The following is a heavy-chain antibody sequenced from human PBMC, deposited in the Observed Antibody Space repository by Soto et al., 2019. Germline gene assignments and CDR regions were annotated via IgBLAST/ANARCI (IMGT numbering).Heavy chain of an antibody. Sequence: PGGSLRLSCAASGFTFSSYGMHWVRQAPGKGLEWVAVISYDGSNKYYADSVKGRFTISRDNSKNTLYLQMNSLRAEDTAVYYCAKENDGRAFDIWGQGTMVTVSS. CDR1: GFTFSSYG. CDR2: ISYDGSNK. D-gene: IGHD3-16*01. J-gene: IGHJ3*02. CDR3: AKENDGRAFDI. V-gene: IGHV3-30*18.